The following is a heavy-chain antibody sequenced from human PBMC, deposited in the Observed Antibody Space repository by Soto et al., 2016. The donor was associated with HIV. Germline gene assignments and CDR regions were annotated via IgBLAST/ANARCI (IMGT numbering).Heavy chain of an antibody. CDR2: ISGSGGST. CDR3: AKVGRAKIRKVAARKTTNFDY. J-gene: IGHJ4*02. V-gene: IGHV3-23*01. D-gene: IGHD6-19*01. Sequence: EVQLLESGGGLVQPGGSLRLSCAASGFTFNSYAMSWVRQAPGKGLEWVSTISGSGGSTYYADSVKGRFTISRDNSKNTLYLQMNSLRAEDTAVYYCAKVGRAKIRKVAARKTTNFDYWGQGTLVTVSS. CDR1: GFTFNSYA.